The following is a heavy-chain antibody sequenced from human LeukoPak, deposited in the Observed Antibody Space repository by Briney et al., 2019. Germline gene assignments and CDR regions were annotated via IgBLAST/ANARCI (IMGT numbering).Heavy chain of an antibody. D-gene: IGHD6-19*01. V-gene: IGHV1-18*01. CDR2: ISAYNGNT. CDR1: GYTFTSYG. CDR3: ARCIAVAKDYYYYYMDV. Sequence: ASVKVSCKASGYTFTSYGISWVRQAPGQGLEWMGWISAYNGNTNYAQKLQGRVTMTTDTSTSTAYMALRSLRSDDTAVYYCARCIAVAKDYYYYYMDVWGKGTTVTVSS. J-gene: IGHJ6*03.